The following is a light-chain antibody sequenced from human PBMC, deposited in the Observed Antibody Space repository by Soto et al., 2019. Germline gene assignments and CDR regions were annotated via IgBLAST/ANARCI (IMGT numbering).Light chain of an antibody. CDR2: GAS. CDR3: QQYNNWPPWT. V-gene: IGKV3-15*01. J-gene: IGKJ1*01. Sequence: IVLTQSPGTLSLSPGERATLSCRASQSVSSRLAWYQHKPGQAPRLLIYGASTRATGIPARFSGSGSGTEFTLTISSLQSEDFAVYYCQQYNNWPPWTFGQGTKVDIK. CDR1: QSVSSR.